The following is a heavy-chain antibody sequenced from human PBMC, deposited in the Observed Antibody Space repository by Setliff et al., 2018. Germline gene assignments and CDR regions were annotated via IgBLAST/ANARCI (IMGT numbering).Heavy chain of an antibody. CDR1: GYTFTSYY. CDR3: ARQIALGDSSGYGTRSPRAALHY. V-gene: IGHV1-46*01. J-gene: IGHJ4*02. CDR2: INPSGGST. D-gene: IGHD3-22*01. Sequence: GASVKVSCKASGYTFTSYYMHWVRQAPGQGLEWMGIINPSGGSTSYAQKFQGRVTMTRDTSTSTVYMELSSLRSEDTAVYYCARQIALGDSSGYGTRSPRAALHYWGQGTLVTVSS.